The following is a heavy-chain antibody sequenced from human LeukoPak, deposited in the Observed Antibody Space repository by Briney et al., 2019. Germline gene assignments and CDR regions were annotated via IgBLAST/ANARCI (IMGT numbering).Heavy chain of an antibody. Sequence: VGSLTLSCAASGFTFSLYWMNWIRQAPGKGLEWVASIKQDGSQKDYVDSVKGRFTISRDSARNALFLHMNSLRANDSAVYYCARDIPKWEPFDYWGQGTLVTVSS. CDR1: GFTFSLYW. D-gene: IGHD1-26*01. CDR2: IKQDGSQK. V-gene: IGHV3-7*01. J-gene: IGHJ4*02. CDR3: ARDIPKWEPFDY.